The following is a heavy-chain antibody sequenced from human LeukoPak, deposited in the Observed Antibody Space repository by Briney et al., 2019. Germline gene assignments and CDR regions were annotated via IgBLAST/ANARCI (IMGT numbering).Heavy chain of an antibody. V-gene: IGHV3-23*01. Sequence: GGSLRLSCAASGFTFSSYAMSWVRQAPGKGLEWVSTISGSGNNTYYADSVKGRFTISRDNSKNTLYLQMNSLRAEDTAVYYCARAPKSCSSSRCYAGAVDYWGQGTLVTVSS. CDR3: ARAPKSCSSSRCYAGAVDY. J-gene: IGHJ4*02. CDR2: ISGSGNNT. CDR1: GFTFSSYA. D-gene: IGHD2-2*01.